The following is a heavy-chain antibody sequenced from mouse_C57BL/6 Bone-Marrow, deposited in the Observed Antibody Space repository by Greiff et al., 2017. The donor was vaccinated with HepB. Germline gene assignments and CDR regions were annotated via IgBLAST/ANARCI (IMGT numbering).Heavy chain of an antibody. CDR1: GFTFSSYA. CDR3: TRDPLGSSYDYAMDY. D-gene: IGHD1-1*01. CDR2: ISSGGDYI. V-gene: IGHV5-9-1*02. Sequence: EVMLVESGEGLVKPGGSLKLSCAASGFTFSSYAMSWVRQTPEKRLEWVAYISSGGDYIYYADTVKGRFTISRDNARNTLYLQMSSLKSEDTAMYYCTRDPLGSSYDYAMDYWGQGTSATVSS. J-gene: IGHJ4*01.